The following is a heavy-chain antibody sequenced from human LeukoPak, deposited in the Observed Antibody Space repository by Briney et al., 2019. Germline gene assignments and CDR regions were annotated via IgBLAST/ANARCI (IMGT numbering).Heavy chain of an antibody. Sequence: ASVKVSCKASGYTFTSYGISWVRQAPGQGLEWMGWISAYDGNTNYAQKLQGRVTMTTDTSTSTAYMELRSLRSDDTAVYYCARSSALEDTAMGNYWGQGTLVTVSS. CDR2: ISAYDGNT. D-gene: IGHD5-18*01. J-gene: IGHJ4*02. V-gene: IGHV1-18*01. CDR1: GYTFTSYG. CDR3: ARSSALEDTAMGNY.